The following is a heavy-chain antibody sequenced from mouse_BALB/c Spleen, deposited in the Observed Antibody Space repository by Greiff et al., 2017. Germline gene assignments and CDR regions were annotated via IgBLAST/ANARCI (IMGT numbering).Heavy chain of an antibody. CDR2: IRNKANGYTT. CDR3: ARDYRYDAMDY. D-gene: IGHD2-14*01. Sequence: EVKLMESGGGLVQPGGSLRLSCATSGFTFTDYYMSWVRQPPGKALEWLGFIRNKANGYTTEYSASVKGRFTISRDNSQSILYLQMNTLRAEDSATYYCARDYRYDAMDYGGQGTSVTVSS. J-gene: IGHJ4*01. V-gene: IGHV7-3*02. CDR1: GFTFTDYY.